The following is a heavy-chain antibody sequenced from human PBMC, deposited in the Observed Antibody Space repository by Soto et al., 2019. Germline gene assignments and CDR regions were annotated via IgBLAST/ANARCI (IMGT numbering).Heavy chain of an antibody. CDR3: AKDSGGSSWWSGSYYAMDV. D-gene: IGHD6-13*01. CDR2: ISWDGGTT. CDR1: GFTFDDYT. Sequence: GGSLRLSCAASGFTFDDYTMHWVRQAPGKGLEWVSLISWDGGTTYYADSVKGRFTISRDNSKTSLYLQMNSLRTEDTALYYCAKDSGGSSWWSGSYYAMDVWGQGTTVTVSS. J-gene: IGHJ6*02. V-gene: IGHV3-43*01.